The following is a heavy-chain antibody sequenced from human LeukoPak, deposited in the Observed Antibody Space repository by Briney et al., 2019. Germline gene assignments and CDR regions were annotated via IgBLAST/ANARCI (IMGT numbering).Heavy chain of an antibody. D-gene: IGHD1-26*01. Sequence: SETLSLTCTVSGGSISSSSYYWGWIRQPPGKGLEWIGTIYYSGSTYYNPSLKSRVTISVDTSKNQFSLKLSSVTAADTAVYCCARGPEWEDPYYYYYYYMDVWGKGTTVTVSS. CDR3: ARGPEWEDPYYYYYYYMDV. J-gene: IGHJ6*03. V-gene: IGHV4-39*07. CDR1: GGSISSSSYY. CDR2: IYYSGST.